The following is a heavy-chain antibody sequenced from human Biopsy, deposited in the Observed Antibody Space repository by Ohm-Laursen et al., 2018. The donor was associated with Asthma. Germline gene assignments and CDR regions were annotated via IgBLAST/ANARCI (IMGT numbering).Heavy chain of an antibody. V-gene: IGHV1-18*01. CDR1: GYTFNSAG. CDR2: ISVYNGNT. Sequence: SSVKVSCKTSGYTFNSAGITWVRQSLGQGLEWMGWISVYNGNTKVAQKLQDRVTMITDTSTSTAYMELRSLRSDDTAVYFCARAVDYSHYYGIDVWGQGTTVTVS. CDR3: ARAVDYSHYYGIDV. J-gene: IGHJ6*02. D-gene: IGHD3-10*01.